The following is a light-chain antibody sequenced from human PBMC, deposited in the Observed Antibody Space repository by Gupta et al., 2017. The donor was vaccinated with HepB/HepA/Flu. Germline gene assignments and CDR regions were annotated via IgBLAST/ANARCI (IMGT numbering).Light chain of an antibody. CDR2: AAS. CDR1: QSISTS. J-gene: IGKJ3*01. Sequence: MTQTPSSLSASLGDRVTITCRASQSISTSLNWYQYKPGTVPKLLIFAASILQDGVPSRFSGSGSGTVFTLAISSLQPDDVATYFCQQSRSMPFTFGRGTTVDI. V-gene: IGKV1-39*01. CDR3: QQSRSMPFT.